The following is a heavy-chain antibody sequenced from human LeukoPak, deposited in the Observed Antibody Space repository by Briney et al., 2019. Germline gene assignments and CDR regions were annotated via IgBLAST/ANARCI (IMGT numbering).Heavy chain of an antibody. Sequence: SSETLSLTCTVSGGSISSGDYYWSWIRQPPGKGLEWIGYTYYSGSTYYNPSLKSRVTISVDTSKNQLSLKLSSVTAADTAVYYCARDAHCGGDCYSGWFDPWGQGTLVTVSS. CDR2: TYYSGST. V-gene: IGHV4-30-4*01. CDR3: ARDAHCGGDCYSGWFDP. CDR1: GGSISSGDYY. D-gene: IGHD2-21*02. J-gene: IGHJ5*02.